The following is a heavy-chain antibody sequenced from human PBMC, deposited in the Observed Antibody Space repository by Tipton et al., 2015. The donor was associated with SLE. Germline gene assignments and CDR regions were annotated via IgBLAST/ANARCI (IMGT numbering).Heavy chain of an antibody. D-gene: IGHD1-26*01. CDR3: VLDREDSGSFYYGDY. CDR2: ISGSGYST. J-gene: IGHJ4*02. V-gene: IGHV3-23*01. CDR1: GFIFNSYA. Sequence: SLRLSCTASGFIFNSYAMAWVRQAPGKGLEWVSAISGSGYSTYYADSLKGRFTISRDNSRNTVYLQLSSLRAEDTAVYYCVLDREDSGSFYYGDYWGQGTLVTVSS.